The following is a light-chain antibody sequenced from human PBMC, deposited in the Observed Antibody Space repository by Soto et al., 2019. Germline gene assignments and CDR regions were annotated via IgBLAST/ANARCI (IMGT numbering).Light chain of an antibody. V-gene: IGKV3-15*01. CDR3: QQYNNWPPLT. J-gene: IGKJ1*01. CDR1: QSVSSN. CDR2: GAS. Sequence: EIVMTQSPATLSVSPGERATLSCRASQSVSSNLAWYQQKPGQPPRLLIYGASTRATGIPARFSGSGSGTDFTLTISRLQSEDFAVYYCQQYNNWPPLTFGEGTKVEIK.